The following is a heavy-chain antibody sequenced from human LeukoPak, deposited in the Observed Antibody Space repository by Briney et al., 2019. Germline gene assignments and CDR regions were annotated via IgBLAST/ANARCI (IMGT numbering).Heavy chain of an antibody. CDR1: GFTFSSYA. Sequence: PGGSLRLSCAASGFTFSSYAMSWVRQAPGKGLEWVSAISGSGGSTYYADSVKGRFTISRDTSKNTLYLQMNSLRAEDTAVYYCAKDISSSWYHYFDYWGQGTLVPVSS. J-gene: IGHJ4*02. D-gene: IGHD6-13*01. V-gene: IGHV3-23*01. CDR3: AKDISSSWYHYFDY. CDR2: ISGSGGST.